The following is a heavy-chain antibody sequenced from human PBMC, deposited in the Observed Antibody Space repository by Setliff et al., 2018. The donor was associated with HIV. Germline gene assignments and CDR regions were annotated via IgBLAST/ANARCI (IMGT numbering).Heavy chain of an antibody. D-gene: IGHD3-10*01. CDR2: IHTSGST. Sequence: SETLSLTCTVSGGSISSGSYYWSWIRQPAGKGLEWIGHIHTSGSTNYNPSLKSRVTISVDTSKNQFSLKLSSVTAADTAVYYCARDGPLEGSYRYYYYYMDVWGKGTTVTVSS. V-gene: IGHV4-61*09. CDR1: GGSISSGSYY. J-gene: IGHJ6*03. CDR3: ARDGPLEGSYRYYYYYMDV.